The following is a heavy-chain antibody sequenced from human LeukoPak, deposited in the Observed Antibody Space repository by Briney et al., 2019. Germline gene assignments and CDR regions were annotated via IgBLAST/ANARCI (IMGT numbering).Heavy chain of an antibody. CDR2: IYHSGTT. Sequence: SETLSLTCTVSGGSISSGGYYWSWIRQHPGKGLEWIGCIYHSGTTYYNPSLKSRITISVDTSKNQFSLKLSSVTAADTAVYYCAREAQQYYDSSGYLWGRGTLVTVSS. CDR3: AREAQQYYDSSGYL. V-gene: IGHV4-31*03. CDR1: GGSISSGGYY. J-gene: IGHJ2*01. D-gene: IGHD3-22*01.